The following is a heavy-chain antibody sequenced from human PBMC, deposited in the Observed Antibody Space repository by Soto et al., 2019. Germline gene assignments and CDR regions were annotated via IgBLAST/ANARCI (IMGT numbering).Heavy chain of an antibody. D-gene: IGHD6-6*01. Sequence: SETLSLTCSVSSASLSSSTYYWSWIRQPPGRGPEWIGSIYYSGNTYFKPSLKSRFSISIDTSRNQFSLKLTSVTAADTGVYYCASSSPFHYWGPGILVTSPQ. CDR2: IYYSGNT. CDR3: ASSSPFHY. CDR1: SASLSSSTYY. J-gene: IGHJ4*02. V-gene: IGHV4-39*01.